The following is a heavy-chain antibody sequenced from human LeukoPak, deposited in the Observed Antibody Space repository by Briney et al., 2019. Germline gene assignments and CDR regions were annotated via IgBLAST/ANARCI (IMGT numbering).Heavy chain of an antibody. Sequence: GGSLRLSCAASGFTFSDYDMNWVRQPPGKGLEWVSYITSSSRTINYADSAKGRFTVSRDNAKNSLYLQMDSLRDEDTAVYYCARLTTVALDYWGQGTLVTVSS. J-gene: IGHJ4*02. CDR2: ITSSSRTI. V-gene: IGHV3-48*02. D-gene: IGHD4-23*01. CDR1: GFTFSDYD. CDR3: ARLTTVALDY.